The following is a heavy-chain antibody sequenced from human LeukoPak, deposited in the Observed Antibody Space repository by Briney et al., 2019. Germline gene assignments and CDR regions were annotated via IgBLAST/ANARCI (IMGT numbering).Heavy chain of an antibody. J-gene: IGHJ6*02. V-gene: IGHV3-7*01. CDR2: MRRDGNEI. D-gene: IGHD3-10*01. Sequence: GGSLRLSCSASGFTFSTYWMSWVRQAPGKGLEWVANMRRDGNEIYYLDSVRGRFTISRDNAKNSLYLQMNSLRAEDTAVYYCARALWSGLVYYGMDVWGQGTTVTVSS. CDR1: GFTFSTYW. CDR3: ARALWSGLVYYGMDV.